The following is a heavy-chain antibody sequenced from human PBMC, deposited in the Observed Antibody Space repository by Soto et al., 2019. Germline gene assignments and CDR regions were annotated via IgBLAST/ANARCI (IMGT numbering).Heavy chain of an antibody. D-gene: IGHD3-10*01. CDR3: ARLAGEYYYGSGSYFDY. CDR2: IYYSGST. J-gene: IGHJ4*02. Sequence: QVQLQESGPGLVKPSETLSLTCTVSGGSISSYYWSWIRQPPGKGLEWIGYIYYSGSTNYNPSLKSRVTISVDTSKNQFSLKLSSVTAADTAVYYCARLAGEYYYGSGSYFDYWGQGTLVTVSS. CDR1: GGSISSYY. V-gene: IGHV4-59*08.